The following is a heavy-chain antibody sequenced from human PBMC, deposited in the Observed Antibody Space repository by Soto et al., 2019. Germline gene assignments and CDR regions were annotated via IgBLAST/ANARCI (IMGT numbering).Heavy chain of an antibody. CDR2: IWYDGSNK. CDR1: GFTFSSYG. D-gene: IGHD6-19*01. V-gene: IGHV3-33*01. J-gene: IGHJ4*02. Sequence: QVQLVESGGGVVQPGRSLRLSCAASGFTFSSYGMHWVRQAPGKGLEWVAVIWYDGSNKYYADSVKGRFTISRDNSKHTLYLQMNSLRAEDTAVYYCAREMEKWAVAGTGGADYWGQGTLVTVSS. CDR3: AREMEKWAVAGTGGADY.